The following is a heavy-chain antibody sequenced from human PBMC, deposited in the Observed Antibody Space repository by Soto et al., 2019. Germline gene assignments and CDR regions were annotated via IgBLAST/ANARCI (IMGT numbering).Heavy chain of an antibody. D-gene: IGHD2-15*01. CDR3: ARDPGAASFDF. CDR2: INTSNDNK. CDR1: GYTFTNYG. Sequence: ASVEVGCTASGYTFTNYGISWVRQAPGEGLEWVGWINTSNDNKLYAQKLQGRLTLTTDTSTSTAYMDLTTLRSDDTAVYFCARDPGAASFDFWAQGTLVTVSS. V-gene: IGHV1-18*01. J-gene: IGHJ4*02.